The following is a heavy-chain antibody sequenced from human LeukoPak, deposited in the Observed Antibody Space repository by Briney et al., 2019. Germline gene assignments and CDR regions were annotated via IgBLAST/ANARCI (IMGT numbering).Heavy chain of an antibody. V-gene: IGHV4-34*01. J-gene: IGHJ4*01. CDR1: NGSFNYFS. CDR3: ARYDILIGYGTFDY. D-gene: IGHD3-9*01. Sequence: SETLSLTCAVYNGSFNYFSWSWIRQPSGRRLEWIGDINHFGSTNYNASLKSRVTISVDTSKKQFSLKLSAVTAADTAVYFCARYDILIGYGTFDYWGQGNLVTVSS. CDR2: INHFGST.